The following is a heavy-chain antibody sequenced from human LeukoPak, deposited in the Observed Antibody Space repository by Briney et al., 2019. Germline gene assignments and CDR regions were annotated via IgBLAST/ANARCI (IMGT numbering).Heavy chain of an antibody. D-gene: IGHD3-3*02. V-gene: IGHV3-53*01. J-gene: IGHJ2*01. Sequence: PGGSLRLSCAASGFTVSTNYMNWVRQAPGKSLEWVSILYSGSSTYYADSVEGRFIVSRDSSKNTLSLQMNDLRAEDTAVYYCARVGDHFHWYLDLWGRGTMVTVSS. CDR3: ARVGDHFHWYLDL. CDR1: GFTVSTNY. CDR2: LYSGSST.